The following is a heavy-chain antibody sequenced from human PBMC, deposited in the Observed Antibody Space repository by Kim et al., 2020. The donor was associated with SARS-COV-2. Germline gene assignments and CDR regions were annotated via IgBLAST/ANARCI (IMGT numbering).Heavy chain of an antibody. J-gene: IGHJ4*02. D-gene: IGHD5-12*01. CDR2: FKSKTEGGKI. CDR3: ITAGSGYGVR. CDR1: GFTFSYVN. V-gene: IGHV3-15*01. Sequence: GGSLRLSCAASGFTFSYVNMAWVRQAPGKGLEWVGHFKSKTEGGKIDYSTPVKGRFIISRDDTKNTLYLQMNSLRTEDTGVYYCITAGSGYGVRWGQGTLVTVSS.